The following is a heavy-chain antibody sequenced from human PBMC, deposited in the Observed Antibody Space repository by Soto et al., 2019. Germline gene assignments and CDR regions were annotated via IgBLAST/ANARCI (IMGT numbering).Heavy chain of an antibody. CDR1: GFLRTNSGVV. D-gene: IGHD4-17*01. Sequence: QITLKESGPTLGKPTQTLTLTCTFSGFLRTNSGVVVCWIRQPAGKAMQWLARIYWHDAKRYSPSLQSRLTITKDTSKTHVVPTMTNMDPADTATYFCPHRTTTVTWWFDPWGQGTLVTVSS. J-gene: IGHJ5*02. CDR2: IYWHDAK. CDR3: PHRTTTVTWWFDP. V-gene: IGHV2-5*01.